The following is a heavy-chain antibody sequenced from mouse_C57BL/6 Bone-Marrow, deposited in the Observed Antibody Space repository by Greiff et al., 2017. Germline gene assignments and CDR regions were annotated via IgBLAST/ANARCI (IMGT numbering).Heavy chain of an antibody. J-gene: IGHJ1*03. D-gene: IGHD1-1*01. V-gene: IGHV1-81*01. CDR1: GYTFTSYC. CDR3: ARDYYSGSGYWYFDV. CDR2: IYPRSGNT. Sequence: QVQLQQSGAELVRPGASVKLSCKASGYTFTSYCISWVKQRTGQGLEWIGEIYPRSGNTYYNEKFKGKATLTADKSSSTAYMELRSLTSEDSAVYFWARDYYSGSGYWYFDVWGTGTTVTVSS.